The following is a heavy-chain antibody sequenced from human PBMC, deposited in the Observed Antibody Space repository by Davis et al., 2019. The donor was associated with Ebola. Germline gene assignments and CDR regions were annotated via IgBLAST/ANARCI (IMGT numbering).Heavy chain of an antibody. Sequence: SVKVSCKSSGGTFSSFAVGWVRQAPGQGLEWMGGIIPMFRSPNYAQKFQDRVTITADESTRTVYLELSSLRSEDTAVYYCARVQTGYYFDSSDSPIWFAPWGQGTLVTVSS. D-gene: IGHD3-22*01. J-gene: IGHJ5*02. CDR2: IIPMFRSP. CDR1: GGTFSSFA. V-gene: IGHV1-69*13. CDR3: ARVQTGYYFDSSDSPIWFAP.